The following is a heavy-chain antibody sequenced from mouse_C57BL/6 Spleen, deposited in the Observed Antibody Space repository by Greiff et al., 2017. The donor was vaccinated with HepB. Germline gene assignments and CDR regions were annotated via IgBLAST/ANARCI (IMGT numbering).Heavy chain of an antibody. CDR1: GFTFSNYW. J-gene: IGHJ3*01. CDR3: TDNYGSRRFAY. V-gene: IGHV6-3*01. CDR2: IRLKSDNYAT. Sequence: EVQLVESGGGLVQPGGSMKLSCVASGFTFSNYWMNWVRQSPEKGLEWVAQIRLKSDNYATHYAKSVKGRFTISRDDTKSSVYLQMNNLMAADTGIYYCTDNYGSRRFAYWGQGTLVTVSA. D-gene: IGHD1-1*01.